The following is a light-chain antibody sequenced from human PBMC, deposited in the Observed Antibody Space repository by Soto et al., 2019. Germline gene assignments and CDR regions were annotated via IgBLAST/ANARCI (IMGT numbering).Light chain of an antibody. V-gene: IGKV3-15*01. Sequence: EIVMTQSPATLSVSPGERATLSCRASQSVISNLVWYQQKPGQAPRLLIYGASTRATGIPARFSGSGSGTEFTLTIRTLQSEDLAVYYCQQYNDWPRTFGQGTKLEIK. CDR1: QSVISN. J-gene: IGKJ2*01. CDR2: GAS. CDR3: QQYNDWPRT.